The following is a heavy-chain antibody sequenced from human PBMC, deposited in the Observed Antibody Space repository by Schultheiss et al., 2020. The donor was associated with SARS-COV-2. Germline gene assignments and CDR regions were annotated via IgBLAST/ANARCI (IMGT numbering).Heavy chain of an antibody. CDR2: IWYDGNNK. CDR3: ARDSYADKGWYFDL. J-gene: IGHJ2*01. D-gene: IGHD4-17*01. Sequence: GGSLRLSCAASGFTFSDYYMSWIRQAPGKGLEWVAVIWYDGNNKYYVNSVRGRFTISRDNAKNTLYLQMNSLRAEDTAVYYCARDSYADKGWYFDLWGRGTLVTVSS. CDR1: GFTFSDYY. V-gene: IGHV3-33*08.